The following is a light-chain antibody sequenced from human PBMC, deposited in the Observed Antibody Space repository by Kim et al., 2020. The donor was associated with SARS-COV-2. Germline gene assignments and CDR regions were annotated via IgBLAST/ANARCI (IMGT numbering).Light chain of an antibody. CDR1: TSDVGGHNY. Sequence: QSALTQPASVSGSPGQSITISCTGTTSDVGGHNYVSWYQQYPGKAPNLMIYDVTNRPSGVSNRFSGSKSGNTASLTISGLQSEDEADYYCISYTTSTTLFYVFGTGTKVTVL. CDR2: DVT. J-gene: IGLJ1*01. CDR3: ISYTTSTTLFYV. V-gene: IGLV2-14*03.